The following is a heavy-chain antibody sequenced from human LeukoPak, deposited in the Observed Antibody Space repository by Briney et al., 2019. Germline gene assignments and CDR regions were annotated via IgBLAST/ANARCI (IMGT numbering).Heavy chain of an antibody. CDR2: ISAYNGNT. D-gene: IGHD3-10*01. Sequence: ASVKVSRKASGYTFTSYGISWVRQAPGQGLEWMGWISAYNGNTNYAQKLQGRVTMTTDTSTSTAYMELRSLRSDDTAVYYCARARITMVRGVILGYYYGMDVWGQGTTVTVSS. J-gene: IGHJ6*02. CDR3: ARARITMVRGVILGYYYGMDV. CDR1: GYTFTSYG. V-gene: IGHV1-18*01.